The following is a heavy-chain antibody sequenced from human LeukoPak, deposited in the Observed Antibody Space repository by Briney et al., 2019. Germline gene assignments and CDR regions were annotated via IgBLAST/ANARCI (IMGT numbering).Heavy chain of an antibody. J-gene: IGHJ4*02. Sequence: SVKVSYKASGGTFSSYAISWVRQAPGQGLEWMGWIIPIFGTANYAQKFQGRVTITADESKSTDYMELSSLRSEDTAVYYCARVGSYSYYFDYWGQGTLVTVSS. CDR3: ARVGSYSYYFDY. CDR1: GGTFSSYA. V-gene: IGHV1-69*13. CDR2: IIPIFGTA. D-gene: IGHD1-26*01.